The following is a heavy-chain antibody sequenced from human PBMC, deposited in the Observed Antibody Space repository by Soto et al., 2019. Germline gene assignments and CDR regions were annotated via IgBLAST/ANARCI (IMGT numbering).Heavy chain of an antibody. V-gene: IGHV1-18*01. CDR2: ISAYNGNT. CDR1: GYTFTSYG. CDR3: ARTESAYSYGPDDYLDH. Sequence: QVRLVQSGAEVKKPGASVKVSCKASGYTFTSYGISWVRQAPGQGLEWMGWISAYNGNTNYAQKLQGRVTMTTDTSTSTAYMELRSLTSADTAVYYYARTESAYSYGPDDYLDHWGQGTLVTVSS. J-gene: IGHJ4*02. D-gene: IGHD5-18*01.